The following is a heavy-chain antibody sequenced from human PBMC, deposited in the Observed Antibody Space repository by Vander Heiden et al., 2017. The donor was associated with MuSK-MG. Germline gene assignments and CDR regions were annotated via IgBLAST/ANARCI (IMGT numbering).Heavy chain of an antibody. V-gene: IGHV4-4*02. J-gene: IGHJ4*02. Sequence: HVQLQASGPGLVKPSGTLSLTCAVSGGSISRMSWWSWVRQPPGKGLEWIGEIYHRGSTNYNPYLKSRVTISVDKSKNQFSLKLSSVTAADTAVYYCARDPNDYGDYVGYFDYWGQGTLVTVSS. CDR1: GGSISRMSW. D-gene: IGHD4-17*01. CDR3: ARDPNDYGDYVGYFDY. CDR2: IYHRGST.